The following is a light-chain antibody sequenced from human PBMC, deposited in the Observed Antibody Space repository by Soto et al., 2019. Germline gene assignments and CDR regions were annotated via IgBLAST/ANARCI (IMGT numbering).Light chain of an antibody. CDR2: DAS. Sequence: EIVLTQSPATLSLSPGERATLSCRASQSVSSYLAWYQHKPGQAPRLLIYDASNRATGIPARFNGSGSGTDFTLTINSLEPEDFAVYYCQQGSNWPPRTFGQGTKVEIK. V-gene: IGKV3-11*01. J-gene: IGKJ1*01. CDR3: QQGSNWPPRT. CDR1: QSVSSY.